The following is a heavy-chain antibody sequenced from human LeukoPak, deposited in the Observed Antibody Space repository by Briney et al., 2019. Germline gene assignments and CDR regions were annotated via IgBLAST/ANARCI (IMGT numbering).Heavy chain of an antibody. J-gene: IGHJ4*02. Sequence: PGGSLRLSCAASGFTFSSYAMHWVRQAPGKGLEWVTIISYDGNNQYYADSVKGRFTISRDNSKNTLYLQMNSLRAEDTAVYYCVKNRVVFNWNYAYYFDYWGQGTLVNVSS. CDR2: ISYDGNNQ. CDR3: VKNRVVFNWNYAYYFDY. V-gene: IGHV3-30*18. D-gene: IGHD1-7*01. CDR1: GFTFSSYA.